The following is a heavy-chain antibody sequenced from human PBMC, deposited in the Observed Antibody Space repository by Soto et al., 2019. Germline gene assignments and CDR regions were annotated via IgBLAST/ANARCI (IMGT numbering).Heavy chain of an antibody. CDR2: IHSSGST. CDR1: AGSIDNYY. CDR3: ARDVDYDFWCGYVPDGLDG. D-gene: IGHD3-3*01. J-gene: IGHJ6*02. V-gene: IGHV4-4*07. Sequence: PSETLSLTCTVTAGSIDNYYWTWVRQPAGKGLEWIGRIHSSGSTNYNPSLRSRVTMSLYTSTTLSSLIRASVAAADTAVYFCARDVDYDFWCGYVPDGLDGWRPGATVAVSS.